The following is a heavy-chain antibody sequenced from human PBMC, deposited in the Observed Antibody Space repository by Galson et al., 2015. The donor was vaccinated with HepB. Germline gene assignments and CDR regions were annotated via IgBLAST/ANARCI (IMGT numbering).Heavy chain of an antibody. D-gene: IGHD2-15*01. CDR3: ARAPLGYCSGGSCYAWFDP. Sequence: TLSLTCTVSGGSISSGDYYWSWIRQHPGKGLEWIGYIYYSGSTYYNPSLKSRVTISVDTSKNQFSLKLSPVTAADTAVYYCARAPLGYCSGGSCYAWFDPWGQGTLVTVSS. J-gene: IGHJ5*02. CDR1: GGSISSGDYY. V-gene: IGHV4-31*03. CDR2: IYYSGST.